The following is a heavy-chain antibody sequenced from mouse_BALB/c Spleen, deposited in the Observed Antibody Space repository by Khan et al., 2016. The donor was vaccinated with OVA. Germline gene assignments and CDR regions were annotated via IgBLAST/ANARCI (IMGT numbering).Heavy chain of an antibody. D-gene: IGHD2-4*01. V-gene: IGHV1S29*02. CDR3: ARSGNYDYERFAY. Sequence: VQLQQSGPELVKPGASVKISCKASGYTFTDYNMHWVKQSHGKSLEWIGYIYPYNGGTGYNQKFKSKATLTVDNSSSTAYLEIRSLTSEDSAVYYCARSGNYDYERFAYWGQGTLVTVSA. J-gene: IGHJ3*01. CDR2: IYPYNGGT. CDR1: GYTFTDYN.